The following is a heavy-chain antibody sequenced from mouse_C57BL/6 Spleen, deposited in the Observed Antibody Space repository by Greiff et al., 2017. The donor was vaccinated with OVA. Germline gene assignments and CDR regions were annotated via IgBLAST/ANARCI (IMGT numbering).Heavy chain of an antibody. CDR3: SRWATAQVRYFDY. D-gene: IGHD3-2*02. J-gene: IGHJ2*01. V-gene: IGHV1-53*01. CDR1: GYTFTSYW. Sequence: QVQLQQPGTELVKPGASVKLSCKASGYTFTSYWMHWVKQRPGQGLEWIGNINPSNGGTNYNEKFKSKATLTVDNSSSTAYRQLSRLTSEDSAVYYCSRWATAQVRYFDYWGQGTTLTVSS. CDR2: INPSNGGT.